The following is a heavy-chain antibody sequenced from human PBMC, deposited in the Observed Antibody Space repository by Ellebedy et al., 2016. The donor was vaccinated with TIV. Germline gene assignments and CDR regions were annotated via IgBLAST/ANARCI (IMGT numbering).Heavy chain of an antibody. CDR2: IIGTGTTR. V-gene: IGHV3-48*02. CDR1: GFTFNFYS. Sequence: GGSLRLXCAASGFTFNFYSMNWVRQAAGEGLEWISFIIGTGTTRHYADSVKGRFTISRDNDKNLLFLQMNSLRDDDTAVYYCARRGNYLGDAFDIWGQGTVVIVSS. J-gene: IGHJ3*02. CDR3: ARRGNYLGDAFDI. D-gene: IGHD1-26*01.